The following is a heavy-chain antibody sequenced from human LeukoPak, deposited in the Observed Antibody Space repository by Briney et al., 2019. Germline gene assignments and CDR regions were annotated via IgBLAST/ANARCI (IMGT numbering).Heavy chain of an antibody. J-gene: IGHJ4*02. CDR3: ARVSAITLAAFDF. Sequence: PSETLSLTCTVSGASITDYSWSWIRQPAGKGLEWIGRVYTSGSPNYNPSLKSRVAMSVDTSKKQFSLEVRSVTAADTALYYCARVSAITLAAFDFWGQRILVTVSS. CDR1: GASITDYS. CDR2: VYTSGSP. V-gene: IGHV4-4*07. D-gene: IGHD6-19*01.